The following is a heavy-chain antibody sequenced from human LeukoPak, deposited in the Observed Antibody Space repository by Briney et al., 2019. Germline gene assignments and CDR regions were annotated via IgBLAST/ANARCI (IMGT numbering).Heavy chain of an antibody. CDR2: INTTTGSP. V-gene: IGHV7-4-1*02. CDR1: GYTFTNYA. CDR3: ARGVRGIPALPDY. D-gene: IGHD2-2*01. Sequence: ASVKVSCKASGYTFTNYAMDWVRQAPGQGLEWMGWINTTTGSPTYAQGFTGRFVFSVDTSVSTAYLQISSLEAEDTAVYCCARGVRGIPALPDYWGQGTLVTVSS. J-gene: IGHJ4*02.